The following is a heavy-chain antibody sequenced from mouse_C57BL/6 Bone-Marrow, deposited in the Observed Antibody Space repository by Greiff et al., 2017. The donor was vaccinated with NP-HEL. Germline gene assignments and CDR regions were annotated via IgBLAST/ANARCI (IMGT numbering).Heavy chain of an antibody. D-gene: IGHD1-1*01. CDR3: ARLGDYYGSSYPLWYFDV. J-gene: IGHJ1*03. Sequence: QVQLQQPGAELVKPGASVKLSCKASGYTFTSYWMHWVKQRPGQGLEWIGMIHPNSGSTNYNEKFKSKATLTVDKSSSTAYMQLSSLTSEDSAVYYCARLGDYYGSSYPLWYFDVWGTGTTVTVSS. CDR1: GYTFTSYW. V-gene: IGHV1-64*01. CDR2: IHPNSGST.